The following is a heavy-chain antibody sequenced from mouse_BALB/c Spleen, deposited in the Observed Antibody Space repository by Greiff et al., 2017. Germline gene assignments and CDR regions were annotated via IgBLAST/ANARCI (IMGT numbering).Heavy chain of an antibody. J-gene: IGHJ3*01. Sequence: VQLVESGAELVKPGASVKLSCKASGYTFTSYYMYWVKQRPGQGLEWIGEINPSNGGTNFNEKFKSKATLTVDKSSSTAYMQLSSLTSEDSAVYYCTRGYYGNYVHAYWGQGTLVTVSA. CDR2: INPSNGGT. CDR1: GYTFTSYY. D-gene: IGHD2-1*01. V-gene: IGHV1S81*02. CDR3: TRGYYGNYVHAY.